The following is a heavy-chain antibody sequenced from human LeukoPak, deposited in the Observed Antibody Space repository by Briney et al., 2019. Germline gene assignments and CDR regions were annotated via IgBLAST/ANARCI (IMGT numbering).Heavy chain of an antibody. Sequence: PGGPLRLSCAASGNYWMHWVRQAPGKGLAWVSHINSDGSWTSYADSVKGRFTISKDNAKNTVYLQINNLRAEDSAVYYCVSFYETYWGRGTLVTVSS. D-gene: IGHD2-2*01. CDR1: GNYW. CDR2: INSDGSWT. CDR3: VSFYETY. J-gene: IGHJ4*02. V-gene: IGHV3-74*01.